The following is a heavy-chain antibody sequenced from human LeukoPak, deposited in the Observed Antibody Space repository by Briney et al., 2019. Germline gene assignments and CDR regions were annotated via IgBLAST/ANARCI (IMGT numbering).Heavy chain of an antibody. CDR1: CGSVNSHY. D-gene: IGHD3-22*01. CDR3: ARPYDSSGYYIRGAFDI. J-gene: IGHJ3*02. V-gene: IGHV4-59*02. Sequence: SETLSLTCTVSCGSVNSHYWSWIRQPPGKGLEWIGYLYFSGSTGYNPSLKSRVSISVETSKNQFSLRLSSVTAADTAVYHCARPYDSSGYYIRGAFDIWGQGAMVTVSS. CDR2: LYFSGST.